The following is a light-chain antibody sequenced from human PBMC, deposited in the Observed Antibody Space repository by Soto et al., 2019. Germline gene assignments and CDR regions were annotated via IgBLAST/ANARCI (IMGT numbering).Light chain of an antibody. CDR1: QSVTNN. Sequence: EIMMTQSPATLSVSPGERATLSCRATQSVTNNLAWYQQKPGQAPRHLIYYASTRAPGIPARLSGSGSGTEFTLTISSPQSEDFALYDCQQYNNWPPITFGQGTRLEIK. V-gene: IGKV3-15*01. CDR2: YAS. J-gene: IGKJ5*01. CDR3: QQYNNWPPIT.